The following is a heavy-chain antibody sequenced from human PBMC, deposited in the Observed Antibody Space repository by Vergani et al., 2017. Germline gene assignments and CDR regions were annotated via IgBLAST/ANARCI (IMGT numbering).Heavy chain of an antibody. CDR1: GGSFSGYY. J-gene: IGHJ4*02. CDR3: ARGQRWFTVVTLRDYFDY. V-gene: IGHV4-34*01. Sequence: QVQLQQWGAGLLKPSETLSLTCAVYGGSFSGYYWSWIRQPPGKGLEWIGEINHSGSTNYNPSLKSRVTISVDTSKNQFSLKLSSVTAADTAVYYCARGQRWFTVVTLRDYFDYWGQGTLVTVSS. D-gene: IGHD4-23*01. CDR2: INHSGST.